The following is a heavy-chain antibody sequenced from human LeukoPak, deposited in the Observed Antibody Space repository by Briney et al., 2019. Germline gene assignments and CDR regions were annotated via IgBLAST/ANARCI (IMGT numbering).Heavy chain of an antibody. CDR3: AKDLSGSSHNWFDP. CDR2: ISGYGGST. J-gene: IGHJ5*02. CDR1: GFTFSSYE. D-gene: IGHD3-10*01. V-gene: IGHV3-23*01. Sequence: PGGSLRLSCAASGFTFSSYEMNWVRQAPGKGLEWVSDISGYGGSTYYADSVKGRFTISRDNSKNTLYLQMNRLRAEDTAVYYCAKDLSGSSHNWFDPWGQGTLVTVSS.